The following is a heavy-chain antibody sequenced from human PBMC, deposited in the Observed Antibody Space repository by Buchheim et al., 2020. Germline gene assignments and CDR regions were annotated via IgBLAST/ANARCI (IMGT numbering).Heavy chain of an antibody. CDR2: INPGGEPI. CDR3: ARELGSTYYFDY. J-gene: IGHJ4*02. D-gene: IGHD3-10*01. CDR1: GYTFTRFY. Sequence: QVQLVQPGAEVKKPGASVRISCKASGYTFTRFYIHWFRQAPGQGLEWMGIINPGGEPITYALKFQGRVTMTRDTSTNTVYMELSSLRSEDTAMYYCARELGSTYYFDYWGQGTL. V-gene: IGHV1-46*03.